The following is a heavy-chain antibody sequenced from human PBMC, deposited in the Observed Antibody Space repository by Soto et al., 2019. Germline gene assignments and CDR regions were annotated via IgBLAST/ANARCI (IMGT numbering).Heavy chain of an antibody. CDR3: VRGPRPSSVGTGAF. Sequence: EAQLVESGGGLVKPGGSLRLACAASGFVFSMYWMHWVRQAPGKGLEWVSRISDDGSTIHYADSVKGRFSISRDNAQNILFLEMTALRDDDTAVYYCVRGPRPSSVGTGAFWGQGSPVTVSS. CDR1: GFVFSMYW. CDR2: ISDDGSTI. V-gene: IGHV3-74*02. D-gene: IGHD3-10*01. J-gene: IGHJ4*02.